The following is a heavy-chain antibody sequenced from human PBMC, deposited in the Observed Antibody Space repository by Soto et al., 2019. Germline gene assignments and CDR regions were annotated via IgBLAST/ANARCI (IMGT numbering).Heavy chain of an antibody. CDR3: ARPLDRHYYMDV. V-gene: IGHV4-39*01. CDR1: GGSISSSSYY. J-gene: IGHJ6*03. CDR2: IYYSGST. Sequence: SETMSLTCTVSGGSISSSSYYWGWIRQPPGKGLEWIGSIYYSGSTYYNPSLKSRVTISVDTSKNQFSLKLSSVTAADTAVYYCARPLDRHYYMDVWGKGTTVTVSS.